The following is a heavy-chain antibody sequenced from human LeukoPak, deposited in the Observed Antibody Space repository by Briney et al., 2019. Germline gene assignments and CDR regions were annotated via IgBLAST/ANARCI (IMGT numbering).Heavy chain of an antibody. CDR1: GESINPYY. D-gene: IGHD2/OR15-2a*01. V-gene: IGHV4-4*07. CDR3: ARSFLDYMDV. Sequence: SETLSLTCTVSGESINPYYWNWIRQSAGKGLEWIGHIYKSGTTNFNPSLTSRVTVSLDTSRNQFSLKLRSVTAADTAVYFCARSFLDYMDVWGKGTTVTVSS. CDR2: IYKSGTT. J-gene: IGHJ6*03.